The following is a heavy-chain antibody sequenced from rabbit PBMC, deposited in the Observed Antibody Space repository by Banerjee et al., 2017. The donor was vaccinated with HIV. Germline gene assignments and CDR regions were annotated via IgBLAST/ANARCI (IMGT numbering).Heavy chain of an antibody. J-gene: IGHJ4*01. V-gene: IGHV1S45*01. CDR2: IYAGSSGST. D-gene: IGHD1-1*01. Sequence: QEQLEESGGDLVKPGASLTLTCTASGFDFRNSYWLCWVRQAPGKGLEWISCIYAGSSGSTGYASWAKGRFTVSKTSSTTVTLQMPSLTAADTATYFCASSDYDIVTFNLWVQGTLVTVS. CDR3: ASSDYDIVTFNL. CDR1: GFDFRNSYW.